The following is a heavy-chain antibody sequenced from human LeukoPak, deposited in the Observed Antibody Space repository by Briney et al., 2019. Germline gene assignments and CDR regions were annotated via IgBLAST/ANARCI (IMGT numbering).Heavy chain of an antibody. CDR2: ISYNGSNK. D-gene: IGHD5-18*01. Sequence: PGRSLRLSCAASGFTFSSYAMHWVRQAPGKGLEWVAVISYNGSNKYYADSVRGRFNISRDNSKNPLYLQMNSLRAEDTAVYYCARSRYSYGPSDFDYWGQGTLVTVSS. CDR3: ARSRYSYGPSDFDY. J-gene: IGHJ4*02. CDR1: GFTFSSYA. V-gene: IGHV3-30*04.